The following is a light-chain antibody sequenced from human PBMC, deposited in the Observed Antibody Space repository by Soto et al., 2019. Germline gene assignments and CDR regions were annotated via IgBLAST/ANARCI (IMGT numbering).Light chain of an antibody. Sequence: EIVLTQSPGTLSLSPGERATLSCRASQTVRNNYLAWYQQKPGQAPRLLIYDASSRATGIPDRFSGGVSGTDVTLTISRLEPEDFAVYYCQQFSSYPLTFGGGTKVDIK. J-gene: IGKJ4*01. CDR2: DAS. CDR3: QQFSSYPLT. V-gene: IGKV3-20*01. CDR1: QTVRNNY.